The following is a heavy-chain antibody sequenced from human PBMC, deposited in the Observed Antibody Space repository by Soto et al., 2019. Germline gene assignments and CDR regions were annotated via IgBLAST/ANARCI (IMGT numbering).Heavy chain of an antibody. Sequence: VQLVESGGGLVKIGGSLRLSCAASGFTLSDHSMTWVRQVPGKGLEWVSYISASSTTIYYADSVKGRFTISRDNAKNSLFLQMNSLRAEDTAVYYCARDIRGANWGQGTLVTVSS. CDR3: ARDIRGAN. J-gene: IGHJ4*02. CDR1: GFTLSDHS. CDR2: ISASSTTI. V-gene: IGHV3-11*01.